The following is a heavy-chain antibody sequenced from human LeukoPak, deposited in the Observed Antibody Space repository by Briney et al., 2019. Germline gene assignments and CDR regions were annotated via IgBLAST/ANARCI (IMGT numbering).Heavy chain of an antibody. D-gene: IGHD6-6*01. V-gene: IGHV4-39*01. CDR3: ARQVEYSSSSGGYYYYYMDV. J-gene: IGHJ6*03. CDR1: GGSISSSSYY. Sequence: PSETLSLTCTVSGGSISSSSYYWGWIRQPPGKGLEWIGSIYYSGSTYYNPSLKSRVTISVGTSKNQFSLKLSSVTAADTAVYYCARQVEYSSSSGGYYYYYMDVWGKGTTVTVSS. CDR2: IYYSGST.